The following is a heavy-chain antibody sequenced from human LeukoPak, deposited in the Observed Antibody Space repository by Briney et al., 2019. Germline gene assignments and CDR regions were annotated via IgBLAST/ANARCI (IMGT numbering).Heavy chain of an antibody. CDR1: GYTFTSYH. V-gene: IGHV1-46*01. CDR2: INPSLGST. J-gene: IGHJ4*02. CDR3: ARDPRKGPFDY. Sequence: ASVKVSCKASGYTFTSYHVHWVRQAPGQGLEWMGIINPSLGSTSYAQKFQGRVTMTWDVSTSTVYMELSNLGSEDTAVYYCARDPRKGPFDYWGQGTLVTVSS.